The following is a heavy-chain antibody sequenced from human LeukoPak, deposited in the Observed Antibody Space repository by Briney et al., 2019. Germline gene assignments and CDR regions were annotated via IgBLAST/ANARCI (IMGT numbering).Heavy chain of an antibody. Sequence: ASVKVSCKASGYTFTSYGISWVRQAPGQGLEWMGWINPNSGGTNYAQKFQGRVTMTRDTSISTAYMELSRLRSDDTAVYYCARSPPLYSSSSGLSYYYMDVWGKGTTVTVSS. D-gene: IGHD6-6*01. V-gene: IGHV1-2*02. CDR2: INPNSGGT. J-gene: IGHJ6*03. CDR1: GYTFTSYG. CDR3: ARSPPLYSSSSGLSYYYMDV.